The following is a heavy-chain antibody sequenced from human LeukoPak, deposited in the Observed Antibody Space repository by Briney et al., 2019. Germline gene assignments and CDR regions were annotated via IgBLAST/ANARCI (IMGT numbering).Heavy chain of an antibody. CDR2: INPGGNEI. J-gene: IGHJ4*02. CDR3: MCWGTDNH. Sequence: GGSLRLSCTFSGLTLRSYWMNWVRQAPGKGLEWVANINPGGNEIRSVDSVKGRSIIFRDNAKNSLDLQMSSLRVEDTAVYYCMCWGTDNHWGQGILVTVSS. V-gene: IGHV3-7*01. CDR1: GLTLRSYW. D-gene: IGHD7-27*01.